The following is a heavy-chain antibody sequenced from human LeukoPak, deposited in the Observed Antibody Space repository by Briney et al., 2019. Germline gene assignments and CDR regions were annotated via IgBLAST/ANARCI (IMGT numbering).Heavy chain of an antibody. CDR2: ISWNSGSI. D-gene: IGHD6-6*01. Sequence: GGSLRLSCAASGFTFNNHWMHWVRQVPGKGLEWVSGISWNSGSIGYADSEKGRFTISRDNAKNSLYLQMNSLRGEDMALYYCAKGLVGSSIADFFDYWGQGILVTVSS. CDR3: AKGLVGSSIADFFDY. CDR1: GFTFNNHW. J-gene: IGHJ4*02. V-gene: IGHV3-9*03.